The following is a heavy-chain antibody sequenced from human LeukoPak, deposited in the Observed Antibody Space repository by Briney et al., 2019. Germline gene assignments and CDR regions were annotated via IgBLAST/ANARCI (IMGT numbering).Heavy chain of an antibody. J-gene: IGHJ3*01. V-gene: IGHV3-7*03. CDR1: GFTFRNYW. CDR3: ARELGRAFDL. CDR2: IKQDESEE. D-gene: IGHD3-3*02. Sequence: GGSLRLSCAASGFTFRNYWMTWVRQAPGKGLEWVANIKQDESEEYYMDSVKGRFTIFRDNAKNSLYLQMNSLRGEDTAVYYCARELGRAFDLWGQGTVVIVSS.